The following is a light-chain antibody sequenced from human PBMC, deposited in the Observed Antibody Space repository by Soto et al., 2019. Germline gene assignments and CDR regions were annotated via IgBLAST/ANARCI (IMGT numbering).Light chain of an antibody. CDR1: QTVFSR. CDR2: ESS. Sequence: EIVLTQSPATLSSSPGERATLSCRASQTVFSRLAWYQHKPGQAPRLLIYESSKRATGLPARFSGSGFGTDFTLTISRLEPEDFAVYYCQQYGSSRWTFGQGTKVDIK. CDR3: QQYGSSRWT. J-gene: IGKJ1*01. V-gene: IGKV3-20*01.